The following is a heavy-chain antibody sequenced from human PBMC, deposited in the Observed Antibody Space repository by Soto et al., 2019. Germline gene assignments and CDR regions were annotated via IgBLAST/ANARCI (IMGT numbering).Heavy chain of an antibody. J-gene: IGHJ5*02. CDR3: AQSLSIFGVVTQNWFNP. Sequence: QIILQESGPTLVKPTQTLTLTCTFSGFSLTTSGVGVGWIRQPPGKALEWLALIYWDDIKRYSPSLKSRLTITKGTSKNQVVLTMTNMDPVDTGTYYCAQSLSIFGVVTQNWFNPWGQGTLVTVSS. CDR1: GFSLTTSGVG. V-gene: IGHV2-5*02. D-gene: IGHD3-3*01. CDR2: IYWDDIK.